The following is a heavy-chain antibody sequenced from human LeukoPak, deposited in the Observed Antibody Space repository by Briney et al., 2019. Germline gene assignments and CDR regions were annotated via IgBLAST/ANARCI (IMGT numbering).Heavy chain of an antibody. CDR1: GGSISSYY. Sequence: SETLSLTCTVSGGSISSYYWSWIRQPPGKGLEWIGYIYYSGSTNYNPSLKSRVTISVDTSKNQFSLKLSSVTAADTAVYYCASLGEATTPYYYYGMDVWGQGTTVTVSS. CDR3: ASLGEATTPYYYYGMDV. J-gene: IGHJ6*02. D-gene: IGHD1-26*01. CDR2: IYYSGST. V-gene: IGHV4-59*01.